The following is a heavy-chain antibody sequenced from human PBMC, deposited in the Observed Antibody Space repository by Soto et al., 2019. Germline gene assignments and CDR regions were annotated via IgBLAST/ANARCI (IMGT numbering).Heavy chain of an antibody. Sequence: ASETLSLTCTVSGGSISSGGYYWSWIRQHPGKGLEWIGYIYYSGSTYYNPSLKSRVTISVDTSKNQFSLKLSSVTAADTAVYYCASESVVVTARGPTEASFTWGQGTLVTVSS. CDR3: ASESVVVTARGPTEASFT. CDR2: IYYSGST. V-gene: IGHV4-31*03. D-gene: IGHD2-21*02. CDR1: GGSISSGGYY. J-gene: IGHJ5*02.